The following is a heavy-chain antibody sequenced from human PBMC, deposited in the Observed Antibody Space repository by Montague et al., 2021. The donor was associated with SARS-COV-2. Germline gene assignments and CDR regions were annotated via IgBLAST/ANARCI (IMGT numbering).Heavy chain of an antibody. V-gene: IGHV3-13*01. CDR3: ARDPGTVTSSWYFDL. D-gene: IGHD4-17*01. CDR2: IGTAGDT. Sequence: SLRLSGAASGFTFSRYDMHWVRQATGKGLEWVSAIGTAGDTYYPGSVKXRFTISRENAKNSLYLQMNSLRAGDTAVYYCARDPGTVTSSWYFDLWGRGTLVTVSS. CDR1: GFTFSRYD. J-gene: IGHJ2*01.